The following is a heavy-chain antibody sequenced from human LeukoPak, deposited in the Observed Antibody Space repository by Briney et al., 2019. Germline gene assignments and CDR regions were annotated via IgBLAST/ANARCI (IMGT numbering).Heavy chain of an antibody. V-gene: IGHV3-30*04. CDR1: GFTFSSYA. D-gene: IGHD5-12*01. CDR3: AREISGYDDYYFDY. J-gene: IGHJ4*02. CDR2: ISYDGSNK. Sequence: PGGSLRLSCAASGFTFSSYAMHWVRQAPGKGLEWVAVISYDGSNKYYADSVKGRFTISRDNSKNTLYLRMNSLRAEDTAVYYCAREISGYDDYYFDYWGQGTLVIVSS.